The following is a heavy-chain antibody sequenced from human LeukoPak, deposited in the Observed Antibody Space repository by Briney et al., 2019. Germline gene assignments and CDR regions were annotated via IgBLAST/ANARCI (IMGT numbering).Heavy chain of an antibody. CDR3: DVVPAAISPRHTVSYYYYGMDV. CDR2: IIPIFRTA. V-gene: IGHV1-69*13. J-gene: IGHJ6*02. Sequence: PSVKVSYKASGGTFRSFAISWVRQPAGQGLEWMGGIIPIFRTANYSEKFEGRGTITAEESTSTAYMELSSLRSEDTAVYYCDVVPAAISPRHTVSYYYYGMDVWGQGTTVTVSS. D-gene: IGHD2-2*01. CDR1: GGTFRSFA.